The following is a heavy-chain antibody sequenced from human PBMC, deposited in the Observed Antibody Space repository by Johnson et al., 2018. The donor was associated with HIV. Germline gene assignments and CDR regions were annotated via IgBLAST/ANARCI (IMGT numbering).Heavy chain of an antibody. Sequence: VQLVESGGGLVQPGGSLRLSCAASGFTVSSNYMSWVRQAPGPGLEWGSVIYSGGSTYYADSVQVTSTISRDNSKNTLYLQMNSLRAEDTAVYYCATGSPTVTTNAFDIWGQGTMVTVSS. V-gene: IGHV3-66*01. J-gene: IGHJ3*02. CDR3: ATGSPTVTTNAFDI. D-gene: IGHD4-17*01. CDR2: IYSGGST. CDR1: GFTVSSNY.